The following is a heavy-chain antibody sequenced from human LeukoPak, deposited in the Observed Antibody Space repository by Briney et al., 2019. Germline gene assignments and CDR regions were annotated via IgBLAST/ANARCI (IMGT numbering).Heavy chain of an antibody. Sequence: GGSLRLSCAASGFTFSSYSMNWVRQAPGKGLEWVSSISSSSSYIYYADSVKGRFTIFRDNAKNTLYLQMNSLRAEDTAVYYCARALGSPLDYWGQGTLVTVSS. J-gene: IGHJ4*02. V-gene: IGHV3-21*01. CDR1: GFTFSSYS. CDR3: ARALGSPLDY. CDR2: ISSSSSYI. D-gene: IGHD1-26*01.